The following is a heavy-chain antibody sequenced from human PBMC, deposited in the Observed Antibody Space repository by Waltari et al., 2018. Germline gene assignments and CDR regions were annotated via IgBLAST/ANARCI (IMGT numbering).Heavy chain of an antibody. J-gene: IGHJ4*02. CDR3: TRGHPTSGYLFDY. D-gene: IGHD3-22*01. V-gene: IGHV3-15*01. CDR2: IKSIPDGGTT. CDR1: GFTFNKAW. Sequence: EVRLVESGGGLVKPGGSLRLSCTASGFTFNKAWMIWVRQAPGKGLEWVGRIKSIPDGGTTDYAAPVKGRFTISRDDSENTLYLQMNSLRTEDTAVYYCTRGHPTSGYLFDYWGQGTLVTVSS.